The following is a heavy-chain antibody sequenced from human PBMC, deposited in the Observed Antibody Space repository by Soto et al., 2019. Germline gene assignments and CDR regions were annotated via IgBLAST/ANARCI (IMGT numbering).Heavy chain of an antibody. CDR3: ARYSSTTNFYYGMDV. D-gene: IGHD6-13*01. V-gene: IGHV3-30*03. Sequence: QVQLVESGGGVVQPGRSLRLSCVASGFTFSNYGMHWVRQAPGKGLEWLAVISNDGSNKNYADSVKGRFTISRDNSENMVYLQTNSLRAEDRAVYYCARYSSTTNFYYGMDVWGQGTTVTVSS. CDR2: ISNDGSNK. J-gene: IGHJ6*02. CDR1: GFTFSNYG.